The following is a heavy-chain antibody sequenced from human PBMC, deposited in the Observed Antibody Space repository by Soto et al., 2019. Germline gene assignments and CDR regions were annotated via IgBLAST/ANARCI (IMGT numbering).Heavy chain of an antibody. CDR1: GYTFTSYA. J-gene: IGHJ4*02. V-gene: IGHV1-3*01. Sequence: QVQLVQSGAEVKKPGASGKVSCKASGYTFTSYAMHWVRQAPGQRLEWMGWINAGNGNTKYSQKFQGRVTITRDTSASTAYMELSSLRSEDTAVYYCARGLNGYSHYFDYWGQGTLVTVSS. D-gene: IGHD5-18*01. CDR2: INAGNGNT. CDR3: ARGLNGYSHYFDY.